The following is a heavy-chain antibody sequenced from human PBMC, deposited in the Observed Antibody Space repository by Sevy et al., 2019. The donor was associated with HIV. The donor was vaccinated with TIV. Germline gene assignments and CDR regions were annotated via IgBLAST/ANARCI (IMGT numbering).Heavy chain of an antibody. D-gene: IGHD3-10*01. CDR2: ISISGRMI. CDR1: GFTFSNYY. J-gene: IGHJ4*02. Sequence: GGSLRLSCAASGFTFSNYYMNWIRQAPGNGLEWVSSISISGRMISYADSVKGRFTISRDNAKNSLYLQMSSLRADDTAVYYCAREVDGVRGVYDYSGQGTLVTVSS. CDR3: AREVDGVRGVYDY. V-gene: IGHV3-11*01.